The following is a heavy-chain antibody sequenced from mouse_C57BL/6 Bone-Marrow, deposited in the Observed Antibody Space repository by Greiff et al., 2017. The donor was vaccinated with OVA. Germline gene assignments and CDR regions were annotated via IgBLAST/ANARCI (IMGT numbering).Heavy chain of an antibody. CDR1: GFTFSSYA. CDR3: ARANWVYAMDY. J-gene: IGHJ4*01. Sequence: EVQLVESGGGLVKPGGSLKLSCAASGFTFSSYAMSWVRQTPVKRLEWVATISDGGSYTYYPDNVKGRFTISRDNAKNNLYLQMSHLKSEDTAMYYCARANWVYAMDYGGQGTSVTVSS. V-gene: IGHV5-4*01. CDR2: ISDGGSYT. D-gene: IGHD4-1*01.